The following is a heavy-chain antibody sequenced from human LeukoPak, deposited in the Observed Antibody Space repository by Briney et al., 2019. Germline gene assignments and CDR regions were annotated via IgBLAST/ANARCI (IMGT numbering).Heavy chain of an antibody. J-gene: IGHJ4*02. CDR2: SYYTGST. CDR1: GGSISSGCDY. Sequence: PSQTLSLTCTVSGGSISSGCDYWSWIRQHPGKGLEWIGYSYYTGSTFYNPSLKSRVTISLDTSKNQFSLKLSSVTAADTAVYYCAGHHPRNTVDFWGQGTLVTVSS. V-gene: IGHV4-31*03. D-gene: IGHD2/OR15-2a*01. CDR3: AGHHPRNTVDF.